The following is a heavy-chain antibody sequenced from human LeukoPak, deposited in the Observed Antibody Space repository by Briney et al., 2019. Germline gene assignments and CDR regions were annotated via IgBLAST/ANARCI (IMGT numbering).Heavy chain of an antibody. D-gene: IGHD2-8*01. CDR3: ARGKYCTNGVCYHYYYYYMDV. Sequence: GGSLRLSCAASGFTFSSYSMNWVRQAPGKGLEWVSSISSSSSYIYYADSVKGRFTISRDNAKNSLYLQMNSLRAEDTAVYYCARGKYCTNGVCYHYYYYYMDVWGKGTTVTASS. CDR1: GFTFSSYS. V-gene: IGHV3-21*01. J-gene: IGHJ6*03. CDR2: ISSSSSYI.